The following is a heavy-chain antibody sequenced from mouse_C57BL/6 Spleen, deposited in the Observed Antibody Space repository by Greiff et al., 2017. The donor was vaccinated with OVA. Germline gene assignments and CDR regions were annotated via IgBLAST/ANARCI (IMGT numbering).Heavy chain of an antibody. CDR2: ISDGGSYT. Sequence: DVKLVESGGGLVKPGGSLKLSCAASGFTFSSYAMSWVRQTPEKRLEWVATISDGGSYTYYPDNVKGRFTISRDNAKNNLYLQMSHLKSEDTAMYDCARGGGYFDYWGKGTTLTVSS. J-gene: IGHJ2*01. V-gene: IGHV5-4*03. CDR3: ARGGGYFDY. CDR1: GFTFSSYA.